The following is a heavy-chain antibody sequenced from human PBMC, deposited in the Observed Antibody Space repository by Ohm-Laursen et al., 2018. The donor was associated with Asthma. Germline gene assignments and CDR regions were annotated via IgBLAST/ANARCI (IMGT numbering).Heavy chain of an antibody. V-gene: IGHV3-11*05. D-gene: IGHD6-13*01. CDR2: ISSSSSYT. CDR3: ARASQQLVRRTDFDY. CDR1: GYTFSRYS. J-gene: IGHJ4*02. Sequence: SLRLSCSASGYTFSRYSIHWIRQAPGKGLEWVSYISSSSSYTNYADSVKGRFTISRDNAKNSLYLQMNSLRAEDTAVYYCARASQQLVRRTDFDYWGQGTLVTVSS.